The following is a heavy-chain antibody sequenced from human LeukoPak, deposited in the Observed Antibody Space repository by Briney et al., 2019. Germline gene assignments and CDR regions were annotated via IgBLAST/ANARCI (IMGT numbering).Heavy chain of an antibody. CDR2: IWYDGSNK. J-gene: IGHJ3*02. Sequence: PGRSLRLSCAASGFTFSSYGMHWVRQAPGKGLEWVAVIWYDGSNKYYADSVKGRFTISRDNSKNTLYQQMNSLRAEDTAVYYCAKDKGGGSWPDAFDIWGQGTMVTVSS. V-gene: IGHV3-33*06. CDR3: AKDKGGGSWPDAFDI. D-gene: IGHD2-15*01. CDR1: GFTFSSYG.